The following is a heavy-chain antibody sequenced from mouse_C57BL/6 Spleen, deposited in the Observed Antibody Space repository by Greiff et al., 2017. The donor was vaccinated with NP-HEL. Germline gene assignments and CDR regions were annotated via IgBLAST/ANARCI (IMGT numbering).Heavy chain of an antibody. V-gene: IGHV3-6*01. CDR1: GYSITSGYY. CDR2: ISYDGSN. J-gene: IGHJ4*01. D-gene: IGHD2-4*01. Sequence: EVQLVESGPGLVKPSQSLSLTCSVTGYSITSGYYWNWIRQFPGNKLEWMGYISYDGSNNYNPSLKNRISITRDTSKNQFFLKLNSVTTEDTATYYCASYDYDGEMDYWGQGTSVTVSS. CDR3: ASYDYDGEMDY.